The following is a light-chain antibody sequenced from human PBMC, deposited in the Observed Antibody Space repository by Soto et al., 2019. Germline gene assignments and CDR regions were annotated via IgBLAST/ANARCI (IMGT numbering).Light chain of an antibody. J-gene: IGLJ1*01. CDR3: GSWDSSLTYV. V-gene: IGLV1-51*01. CDR1: SSNIGNNF. Sequence: QSLLTQPPSVSAAPGQKVTISCSGSSSNIGNNFVTWYQQLPGTAPKLLIYDNNKRPSGIPDRFSGSQSGTSATLGITGLQTGDEAVYYCGSWDSSLTYVFGTGTKVTVL. CDR2: DNN.